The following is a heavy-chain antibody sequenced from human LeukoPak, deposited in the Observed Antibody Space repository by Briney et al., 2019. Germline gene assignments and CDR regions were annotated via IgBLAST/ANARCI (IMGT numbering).Heavy chain of an antibody. D-gene: IGHD1-1*01. J-gene: IGHJ4*02. CDR3: ARGGLWIYYFDY. CDR1: GGSISSYY. Sequence: SETLSLTCTVSGGSISSYYWSWIRQPPGKGLEWIGYIYYSGSTNYNPSLKSRVTISVDTSKNQFSLKLSSVTAADTAVYYCARGGLWIYYFDYWGQGTLVTVSS. V-gene: IGHV4-59*12. CDR2: IYYSGST.